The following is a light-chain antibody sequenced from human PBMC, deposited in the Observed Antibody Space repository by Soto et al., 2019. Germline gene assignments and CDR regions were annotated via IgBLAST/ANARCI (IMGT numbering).Light chain of an antibody. V-gene: IGKV3-11*01. Sequence: EIVLTQSPATLSLSPGERATLSCRASQSVSSSLAWYQQKPGQAPRLLIYDASNRATGIPTRFSGSGSGTDFTLIISSLEPEDFAVYYCQQRSNWPTFDQGTKVEIK. J-gene: IGKJ1*01. CDR1: QSVSSS. CDR3: QQRSNWPT. CDR2: DAS.